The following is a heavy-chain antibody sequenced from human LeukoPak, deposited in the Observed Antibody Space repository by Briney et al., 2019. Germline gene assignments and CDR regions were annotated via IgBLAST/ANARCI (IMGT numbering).Heavy chain of an antibody. D-gene: IGHD3-9*01. V-gene: IGHV1-8*01. CDR3: AREDRYYDILTGYDPTHFDY. CDR2: MNPNSGNT. Sequence: ASVKVSCKASGYTFTSYDINWVRQATGQGLEWMGWMNPNSGNTGYAQKFQGRVTMTRDTSISTAYMELSGLRSDDTAVYYCAREDRYYDILTGYDPTHFDYWGQGTLVTVSS. CDR1: GYTFTSYD. J-gene: IGHJ4*02.